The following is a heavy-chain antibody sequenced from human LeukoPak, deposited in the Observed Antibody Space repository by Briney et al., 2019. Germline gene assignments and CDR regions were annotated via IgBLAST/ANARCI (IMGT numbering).Heavy chain of an antibody. J-gene: IGHJ4*02. CDR1: GGSFSGYY. CDR3: ARGAKMYYDYVWGSSQPRLDY. Sequence: PSETLSLTCAVYGGSFSGYYWSWIRQAPGKGLEWIGEINHSGSTNYNPSLKSRVTISVDTSKNQFSLKLSSVTAADTAVYYCARGAKMYYDYVWGSSQPRLDYWGQGTLVTVSS. D-gene: IGHD3-16*01. CDR2: INHSGST. V-gene: IGHV4-34*01.